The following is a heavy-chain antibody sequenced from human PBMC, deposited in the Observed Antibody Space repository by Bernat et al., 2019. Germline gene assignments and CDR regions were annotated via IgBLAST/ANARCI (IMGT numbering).Heavy chain of an antibody. CDR3: ARGGYQLPEGYFDY. Sequence: QVQLQESGPGLVKPSETLSLTCTVSGGSISSYYWSWIRQPPGKGLEWIGYIYYSGSTNYNPSLKSRVTISVDTSKNQFSLKLSSVTAADTAMYFCARGGYQLPEGYFDYWGQGTPVTVSS. CDR1: GGSISSYY. J-gene: IGHJ4*02. V-gene: IGHV4-59*12. CDR2: IYYSGST. D-gene: IGHD2-2*01.